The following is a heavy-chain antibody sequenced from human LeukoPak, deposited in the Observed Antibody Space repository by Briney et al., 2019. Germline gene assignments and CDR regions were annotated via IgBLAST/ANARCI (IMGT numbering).Heavy chain of an antibody. D-gene: IGHD5-24*01. Sequence: SETLSLTCAVSGGSISSGGYSWSWIRQPPGKGLEWIGYIYHSGSTYYNPSLKSRVTISVGRSKNQFSLKLSSVTAADTAVYYCARGRDGYKYNAFDIWGQGTMVTVSS. CDR3: ARGRDGYKYNAFDI. CDR1: GGSISSGGYS. V-gene: IGHV4-30-2*01. J-gene: IGHJ3*02. CDR2: IYHSGST.